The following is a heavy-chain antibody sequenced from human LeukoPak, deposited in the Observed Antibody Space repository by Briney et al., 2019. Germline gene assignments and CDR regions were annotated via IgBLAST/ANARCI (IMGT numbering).Heavy chain of an antibody. CDR1: GGSISSYD. D-gene: IGHD3-3*01. CDR2: IYYSGST. J-gene: IGHJ6*02. V-gene: IGHV4-59*01. Sequence: AETLSLTCTASGGSISSYDWSWVRQAPGKGLEWIWYIYYSGSTNYYASPKSRVTISVATSKNQFSMKLRSVTDADTAVYYCARDRTGPYYDFWSGYRHPDYYYYGMDVWGQGTTVTASS. CDR3: ARDRTGPYYDFWSGYRHPDYYYYGMDV.